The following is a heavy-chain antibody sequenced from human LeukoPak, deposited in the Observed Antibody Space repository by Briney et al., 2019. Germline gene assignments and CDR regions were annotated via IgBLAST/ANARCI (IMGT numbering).Heavy chain of an antibody. CDR2: INLNTGGT. J-gene: IGHJ4*02. CDR1: EYTFTDYY. V-gene: IGHV1-2*02. D-gene: IGHD2-2*01. CDR3: ARAEYQLPKGGDFDY. Sequence: ASVKVSCKASEYTFTDYYMHWVRQAPGQGLEWMGWINLNTGGTNYAQNFQGRVTMTRDTSISTAYMELSRLTSDDTAVYYCARAEYQLPKGGDFDYWGQGTLVTVSS.